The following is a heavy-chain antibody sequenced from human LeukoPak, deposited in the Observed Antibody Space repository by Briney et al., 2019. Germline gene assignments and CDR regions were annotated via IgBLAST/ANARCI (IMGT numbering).Heavy chain of an antibody. Sequence: GGSLRLSCAASGFTFSSYGMHWVRQAPGKGLEWVAVIWYDGSNKYYADSVKGRFTISRDNSKNTLYLQMNSLRAEATAVYSCASEQLERLYFDYWGQGTLVTVSS. J-gene: IGHJ4*02. CDR3: ASEQLERLYFDY. V-gene: IGHV3-33*01. CDR1: GFTFSSYG. D-gene: IGHD1-1*01. CDR2: IWYDGSNK.